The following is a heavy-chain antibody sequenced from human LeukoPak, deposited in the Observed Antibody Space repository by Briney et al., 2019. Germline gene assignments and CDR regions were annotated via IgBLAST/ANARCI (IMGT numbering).Heavy chain of an antibody. CDR1: GGSISSGSYY. CDR2: IYTSGST. CDR3: ASRKLGNGY. V-gene: IGHV4-61*02. D-gene: IGHD7-27*01. J-gene: IGHJ4*02. Sequence: SETLSLTCTVSGGSISSGSYYWSWIRQPAGKGLEWIGRIYTSGSTNYNPSLKSRVTISVDTSKNQFSLKLSSVTAADTAVYYCASRKLGNGYWGQGTLVTVSS.